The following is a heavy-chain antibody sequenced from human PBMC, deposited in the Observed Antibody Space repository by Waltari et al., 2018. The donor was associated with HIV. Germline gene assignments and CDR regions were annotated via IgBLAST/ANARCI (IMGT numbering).Heavy chain of an antibody. J-gene: IGHJ4*02. Sequence: EVQLVKSGAEVKKPGESLKISCKGYGYIFTKHWNAWVRQMPGRSLDWMGIIYPGDSDTSYSPSFQGQVTISADKSNNIAYLQWNSLKASDTAIYYCARFSRDDYGGNFHFFDSWGQGTLVSVSS. CDR3: ARFSRDDYGGNFHFFDS. CDR1: GYIFTKHW. CDR2: IYPGDSDT. V-gene: IGHV5-51*03. D-gene: IGHD4-17*01.